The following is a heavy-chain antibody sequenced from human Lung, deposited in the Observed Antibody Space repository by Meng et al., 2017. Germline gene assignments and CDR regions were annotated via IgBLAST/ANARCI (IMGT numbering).Heavy chain of an antibody. CDR3: AVMGLYGDYDNWYFDL. D-gene: IGHD4-17*01. Sequence: QGQLGQAGAEVKKPGAAGKVACKAAGYTFIRYGISWVRQAPGQGLEWMGWISTYNGNTNYAQKFQGRVTMTTDTSTSTAYMELRSLRSDDTAVYYCAVMGLYGDYDNWYFDLWGRGTLVTVSS. CDR1: GYTFIRYG. J-gene: IGHJ2*01. V-gene: IGHV1-18*01. CDR2: ISTYNGNT.